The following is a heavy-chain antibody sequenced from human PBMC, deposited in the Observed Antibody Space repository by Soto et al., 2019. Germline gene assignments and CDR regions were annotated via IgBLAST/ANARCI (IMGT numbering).Heavy chain of an antibody. V-gene: IGHV3-33*08. CDR3: GRVLGGSSSGYYGMDV. CDR1: GFTFSSYS. Sequence: PGGSGLSCAASGFTFSSYSMNWVRQAPGKGLEWVAVIWYDGSNKYYADSVKGRFTISRDNAKNSLYLQMNSLRAEDTAVYYCGRVLGGSSSGYYGMDVWGQGTTVTVPS. J-gene: IGHJ6*02. D-gene: IGHD3-22*01. CDR2: IWYDGSNK.